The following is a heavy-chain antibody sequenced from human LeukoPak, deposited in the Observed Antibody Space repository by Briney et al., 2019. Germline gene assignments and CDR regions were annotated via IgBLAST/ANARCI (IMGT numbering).Heavy chain of an antibody. Sequence: HAGGSLRLSCAASGFTFSSYSMNWVRQAPGKGLEWVSYISSSSSTIYYADSVKGRFTISRDNAKNSLYLQMNSLRAEDTAVYYCTSNLYCSTSSCYTLDNWGQGTLVAVSP. D-gene: IGHD2-2*02. CDR2: ISSSSSTI. CDR3: TSNLYCSTSSCYTLDN. V-gene: IGHV3-48*04. J-gene: IGHJ4*02. CDR1: GFTFSSYS.